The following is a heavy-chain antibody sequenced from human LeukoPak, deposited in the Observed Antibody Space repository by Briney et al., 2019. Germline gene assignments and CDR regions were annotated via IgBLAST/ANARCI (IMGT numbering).Heavy chain of an antibody. CDR2: ISAYNGNT. CDR3: ARASINYYDSRDAFEI. D-gene: IGHD3-22*01. Sequence: ASVKVSCKASGYTFTSYGISWVRQAPGQGLEWMGWISAYNGNTNYAQKLQGRVTMTTDTSTSTAYMELRSLRSDDTAVYYCARASINYYDSRDAFEIWGLGTMVTVSS. CDR1: GYTFTSYG. V-gene: IGHV1-18*01. J-gene: IGHJ3*02.